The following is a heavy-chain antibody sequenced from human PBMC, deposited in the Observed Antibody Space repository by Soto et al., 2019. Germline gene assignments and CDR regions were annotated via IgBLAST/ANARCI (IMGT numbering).Heavy chain of an antibody. V-gene: IGHV3-73*02. CDR3: SRDESDWFFT. D-gene: IGHD3-9*01. CDR2: IGRRGGSYAP. J-gene: IGHJ4*02. CDR1: GFTFGASA. Sequence: EVQLVESGGGLVQPGGSLKLSCAASGFTFGASALQWVRQASGKGLEWLGRIGRRGGSYAPTHDVSGKGRFPISRDDAKKSAYLPMTGLEREDMAVHYCSRDESDWFFTWGRGTLVTVSS.